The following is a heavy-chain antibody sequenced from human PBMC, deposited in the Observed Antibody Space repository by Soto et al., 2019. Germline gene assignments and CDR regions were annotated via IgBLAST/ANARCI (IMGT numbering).Heavy chain of an antibody. Sequence: SGTRSLTCTVSGGSISRYYCSWCVEPPGKGLEWIGYIYYSGSTNYNPSLKSRVTISVDTSKNQFSLKLSSVTAADTAVYYCARDRAATGYFDYWGQGTLVTVSS. CDR3: ARDRAATGYFDY. J-gene: IGHJ4*02. CDR2: IYYSGST. CDR1: GGSISRYY. D-gene: IGHD2-15*01. V-gene: IGHV4-59*01.